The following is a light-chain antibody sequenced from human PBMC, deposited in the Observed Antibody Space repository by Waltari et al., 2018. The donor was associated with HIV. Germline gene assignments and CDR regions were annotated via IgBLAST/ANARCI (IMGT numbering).Light chain of an antibody. CDR2: RNN. J-gene: IGLJ1*01. Sequence: QSVLTQPPSVSGTPGQRVSLSCSGSSSNIGNNYVNWYQQLPGTAPKLLIHRNNQRPSGVPDRFSGSKSGTSASLAISGLRSEDEADYYCAVWDDSLRGSVFGTGTEVTVL. CDR1: SSNIGNNY. CDR3: AVWDDSLRGSV. V-gene: IGLV1-47*01.